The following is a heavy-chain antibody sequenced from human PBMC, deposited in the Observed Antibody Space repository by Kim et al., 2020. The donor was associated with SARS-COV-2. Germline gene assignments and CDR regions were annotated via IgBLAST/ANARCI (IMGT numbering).Heavy chain of an antibody. D-gene: IGHD3-10*01. CDR2: ISYDGSNK. CDR3: AKGLGSGNYYYYGMDV. CDR1: GFTFSSYG. V-gene: IGHV3-30*18. Sequence: GGSLRLSCAASGFTFSSYGIHWVRQAPGKGLEWVAVISYDGSNKYYADSVKGRFTISRDNSKNTLYLQMNSLRAEDTAVYYCAKGLGSGNYYYYGMDVWGQGTTVTVSS. J-gene: IGHJ6*02.